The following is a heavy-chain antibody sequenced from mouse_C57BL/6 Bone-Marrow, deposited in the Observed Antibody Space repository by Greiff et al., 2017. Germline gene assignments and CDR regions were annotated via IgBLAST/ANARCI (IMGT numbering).Heavy chain of an antibody. CDR3: ARSPYGSSHFDY. CDR1: GFNIKDYY. CDR2: IDPEDGAT. J-gene: IGHJ2*01. D-gene: IGHD1-1*01. Sequence: VQLQQSGAELVKPGASVKLSCTASGFNIKDYYMHWVKQRTEQGLEWIGRIDPEDGATKYAPKFQGKATITADTSSNTAYLQLSSLTSEDTAVYYCARSPYGSSHFDYWGQGTTLTVSS. V-gene: IGHV14-2*01.